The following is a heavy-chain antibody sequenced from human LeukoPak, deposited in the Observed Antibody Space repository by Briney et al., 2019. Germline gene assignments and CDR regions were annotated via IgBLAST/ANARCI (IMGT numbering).Heavy chain of an antibody. CDR2: ISSSSSYI. Sequence: PGGSLRLSCAASGLTFSSYSMNWVRQAPGKGLEWVSSISSSSSYIYYADSVKGRFTISRDNAKNSLYLQMNSLRAEDTAVYYWAREGSSTWSPGDGENGSAPWGKETLVTFSS. CDR3: AREGSSTWSPGDGENGSAP. J-gene: IGHJ5*02. V-gene: IGHV3-21*01. D-gene: IGHD6-13*01. CDR1: GLTFSSYS.